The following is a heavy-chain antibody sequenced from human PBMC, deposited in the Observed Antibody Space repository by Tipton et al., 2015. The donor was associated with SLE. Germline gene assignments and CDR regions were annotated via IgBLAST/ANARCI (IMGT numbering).Heavy chain of an antibody. V-gene: IGHV4-34*01. CDR3: ARSFGQFDP. D-gene: IGHD2/OR15-2a*01. J-gene: IGHJ5*02. CDR2: IYHSGST. Sequence: TLSLTCAVYGGSFSGYYWSWIRQPPGKGLEWIGEIYHSGSTNYNPSLKSRVTISVDTSKNQFSLKLSSVTAADTAVYYCARSFGQFDPWGQGTLVTVSS. CDR1: GGSFSGYY.